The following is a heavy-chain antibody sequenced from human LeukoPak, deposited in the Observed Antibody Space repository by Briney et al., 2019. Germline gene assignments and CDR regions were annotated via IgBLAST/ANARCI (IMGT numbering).Heavy chain of an antibody. J-gene: IGHJ5*02. Sequence: GASVKVSCKASGYTFTSYDINWVRQATGQGLEWTGWMNLNSGNTGYAQKFQGRVTTTRNTSISTAYMELSSLRSEDTAVYYCARVRGVIKGVLYNWLDPWGQGTLVTVSS. CDR1: GYTFTSYD. D-gene: IGHD3-10*01. CDR2: MNLNSGNT. CDR3: ARVRGVIKGVLYNWLDP. V-gene: IGHV1-8*01.